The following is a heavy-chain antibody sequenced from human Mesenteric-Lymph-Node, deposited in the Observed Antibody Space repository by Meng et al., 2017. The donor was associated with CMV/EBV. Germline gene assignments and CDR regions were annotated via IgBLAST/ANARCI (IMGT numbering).Heavy chain of an antibody. D-gene: IGHD1-26*01. CDR1: NSAA. V-gene: IGHV6-1*01. Sequence: NSAAWNWIRQSPSRGLEWLGRTYYRSKWYNDYAVSVKSRITINPDTSKNQFSLQLNSVTPEDTAVYYCARDLPHNSGSYSLPYGMDVWGQGTTVTVSS. J-gene: IGHJ6*02. CDR2: TYYRSKWYN. CDR3: ARDLPHNSGSYSLPYGMDV.